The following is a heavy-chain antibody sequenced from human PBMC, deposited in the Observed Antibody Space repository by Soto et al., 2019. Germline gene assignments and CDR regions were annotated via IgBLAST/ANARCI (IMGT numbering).Heavy chain of an antibody. CDR2: IYYSGST. CDR1: GGSISSSSYY. J-gene: IGHJ5*02. CDR3: ARAGDCSSTSCYRTENWFDP. V-gene: IGHV4-39*01. D-gene: IGHD2-2*01. Sequence: QLQLQESGPGLVKPSETLSLTCTVSGGSISSSSYYWGWIRQPPGKGLEWIGSIYYSGSTYYNPSPKSRVTISVDTSKNQFSRKLSSVTAADTAVYDCARAGDCSSTSCYRTENWFDPWGQGTLVTVSS.